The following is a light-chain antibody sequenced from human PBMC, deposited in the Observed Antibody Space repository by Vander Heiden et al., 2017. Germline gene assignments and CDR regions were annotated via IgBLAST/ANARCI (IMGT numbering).Light chain of an antibody. V-gene: IGLV3-21*02. Sequence: SYSLPPPPSASLAPGRTGRITGGGNKIGYKSVHWYQQKPGQAPVLVVYDETDRPSGIAARFSGCNSGNTATLTISRVEAGDEADYYCQVWDNTNDDVIVGGGTKLTVL. J-gene: IGLJ2*01. CDR2: DET. CDR1: KIGYKS. CDR3: QVWDNTNDDVI.